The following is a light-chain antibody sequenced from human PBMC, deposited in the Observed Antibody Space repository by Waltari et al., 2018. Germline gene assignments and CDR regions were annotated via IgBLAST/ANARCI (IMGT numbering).Light chain of an antibody. CDR2: AAS. CDR3: QQYNGYTSIT. V-gene: IGKV1-9*01. Sequence: DIQMTQSPSTLSASVGDRVTIPCRASQGISSYLAWYQARPGKAPKLLIHAASTLQSGVPPRFSGSGSGTEFTLTISSLQPDDSATYYCQQYNGYTSITFGHGTRLEIK. J-gene: IGKJ5*01. CDR1: QGISSY.